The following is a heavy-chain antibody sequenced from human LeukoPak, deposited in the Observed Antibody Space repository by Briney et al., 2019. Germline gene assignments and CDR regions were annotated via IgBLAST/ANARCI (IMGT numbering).Heavy chain of an antibody. CDR1: GYTFTSYY. D-gene: IGHD2-15*01. CDR3: ARDGCSGGSCYYPYSYYFDY. Sequence: ASVKVSCKASGYTFTSYYMHWVRHAPGQGLEWMGIINPSGGSTSYAQKFQGRVTMTRDMSTSTVYMELSSLRSEDTAVYYCARDGCSGGSCYYPYSYYFDYWGQGTLVTVSS. V-gene: IGHV1-46*01. CDR2: INPSGGST. J-gene: IGHJ4*02.